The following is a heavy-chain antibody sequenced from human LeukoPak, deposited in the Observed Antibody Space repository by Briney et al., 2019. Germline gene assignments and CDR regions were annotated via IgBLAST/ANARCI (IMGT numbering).Heavy chain of an antibody. CDR2: INPSGGST. V-gene: IGHV1-46*01. D-gene: IGHD4-11*01. J-gene: IGHJ6*02. CDR1: GYTFTSYY. CDR3: ARDRPTVKDYYYGMDV. Sequence: ASVKVSCKASGYTFTSYYMHWVRQAPGQGLEWMGIINPSGGSTSYAQKFQGRVTMTRDTSTSTVYMELSSLRSEDTAVYYCARDRPTVKDYYYGMDVWGQGTTVTVSS.